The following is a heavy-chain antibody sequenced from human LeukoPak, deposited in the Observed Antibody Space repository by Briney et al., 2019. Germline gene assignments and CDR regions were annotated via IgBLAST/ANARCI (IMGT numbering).Heavy chain of an antibody. Sequence: GGSLRLSCAASGFTFSSYAMSWVRQAPGKGLEWVSAISGSGGSTYYADSVKGRFTISRGNSKNTLYLQMNSLRAEDTAVYYCAKDSSTHIVVVPAAITYWGQGTLVTVSS. CDR1: GFTFSSYA. D-gene: IGHD2-2*01. CDR2: ISGSGGST. J-gene: IGHJ4*02. CDR3: AKDSSTHIVVVPAAITY. V-gene: IGHV3-23*01.